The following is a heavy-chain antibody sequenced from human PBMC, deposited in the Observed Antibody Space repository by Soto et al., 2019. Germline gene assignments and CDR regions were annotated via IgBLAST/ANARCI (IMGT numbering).Heavy chain of an antibody. J-gene: IGHJ4*02. CDR2: IYYSGST. CDR3: ARGWELLRDYFDD. Sequence: QVQLQESGPGLVKPSQTLSLTCTVSGGSISSGGYYWSWIRQHPGKGLEWIGYIYYSGSTYYNPSLKSRVTISVDTSKNQFSLQRSSVTAADTAVYYGARGWELLRDYFDDWGQGTLVTVSS. V-gene: IGHV4-31*03. D-gene: IGHD1-26*01. CDR1: GGSISSGGYY.